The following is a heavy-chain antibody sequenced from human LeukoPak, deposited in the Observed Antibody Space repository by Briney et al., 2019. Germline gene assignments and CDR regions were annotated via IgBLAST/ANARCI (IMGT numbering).Heavy chain of an antibody. V-gene: IGHV3-30*03. CDR3: ASSNSSGWYR. J-gene: IGHJ4*02. CDR2: ISFDGNGK. D-gene: IGHD6-19*01. Sequence: GGSLRLSCAASGFTFSSYGMHWVRQAPGRGLEWVAVISFDGNGKHYADAVKGRFTISRDNAKNSLYLRMNSLRAEDTAVYYCASSNSSGWYRWGQGTLVTVSS. CDR1: GFTFSSYG.